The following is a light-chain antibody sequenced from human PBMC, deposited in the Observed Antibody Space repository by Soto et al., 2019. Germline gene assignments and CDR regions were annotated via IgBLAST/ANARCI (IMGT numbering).Light chain of an antibody. J-gene: IGLJ2*01. V-gene: IGLV2-14*01. CDR2: EVS. Sequence: QSALTQPASVSGSPGQSITISCTGTSSDVGGYNYVSWNQQHPGKAPKLIIYEVSNRPSGVSNRFSGSKSGDTASLTISGLQAEDEADYYCSSYTTRSTLVFGGGTKVTVL. CDR3: SSYTTRSTLV. CDR1: SSDVGGYNY.